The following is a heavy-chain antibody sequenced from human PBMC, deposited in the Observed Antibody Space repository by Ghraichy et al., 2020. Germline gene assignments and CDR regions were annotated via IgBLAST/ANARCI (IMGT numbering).Heavy chain of an antibody. CDR1: GFTFTNYG. V-gene: IGHV3-30*03. J-gene: IGHJ6*02. D-gene: IGHD3-9*01. CDR2: ISYDANKK. CDR3: ARDRGGYDVLTGYYYHYYGMDV. Sequence: LSLTCVASGFTFTNYGIHWARQAPGKGLEWVALISYDANKKDYVDSVKGRFTISRDNSKNTVYLQMNRLRAEDTAVYFCARDRGGYDVLTGYYYHYYGMDVWGQGTTVTVSS.